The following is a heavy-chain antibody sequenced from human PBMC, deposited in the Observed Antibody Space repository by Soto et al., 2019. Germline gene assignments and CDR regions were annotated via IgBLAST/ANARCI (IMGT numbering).Heavy chain of an antibody. V-gene: IGHV4-34*01. CDR3: ARGVTIFAVVIIKGYYYYGMDV. D-gene: IGHD3-3*01. CDR2: INHSGST. CDR1: GGPFSGYY. Sequence: PSETLSLTCAVYGGPFSGYYWSWIRQPPGKGLEWIGEINHSGSTNYNPSLKSRVTISVDTSKNQFSLKLSSVTAADTAVYYCARGVTIFAVVIIKGYYYYGMDVWGQGTTVTVSS. J-gene: IGHJ6*02.